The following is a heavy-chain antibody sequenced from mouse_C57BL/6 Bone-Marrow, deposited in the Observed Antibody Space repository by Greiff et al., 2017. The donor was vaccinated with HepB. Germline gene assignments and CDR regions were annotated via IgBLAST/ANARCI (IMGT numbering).Heavy chain of an antibody. V-gene: IGHV5-4*01. CDR3: AREYFDV. CDR1: GFTFSRYA. CDR2: ISDGGSYT. J-gene: IGHJ1*03. Sequence: EVMLVESGGGLVKPGGSLKLSCAASGFTFSRYAMSWVRQTPEKRLEWVATISDGGSYTYYPDNVKGRFTISRDNAKTNLYLQMSHLKSEDTAMYYCAREYFDVWGTGTTVTVSS.